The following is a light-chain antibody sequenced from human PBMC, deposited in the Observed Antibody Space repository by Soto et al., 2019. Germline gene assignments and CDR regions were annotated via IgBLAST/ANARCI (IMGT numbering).Light chain of an antibody. CDR1: QSISSW. CDR2: KAS. Sequence: DIQMTQSPSTLSASVGDRVTITCRASQSISSWLAWYQQKPGKAPKLLIYKASSLESGVPSRLSGSGSGTEFTLTISSLQPEDFATYYCQHYNTSPWTFGQGTKVEIK. J-gene: IGKJ1*01. CDR3: QHYNTSPWT. V-gene: IGKV1-5*03.